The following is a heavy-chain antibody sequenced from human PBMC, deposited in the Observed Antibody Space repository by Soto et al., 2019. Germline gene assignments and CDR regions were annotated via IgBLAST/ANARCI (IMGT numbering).Heavy chain of an antibody. CDR2: IDPGDSET. J-gene: IGHJ4*02. CDR3: ARLVGAKHFGH. V-gene: IGHV5-51*07. Sequence: EVQLVQSGAEVKKPGESLKISCKGSGYSFISYWIGWVHQMPGKGLEWMGIIDPGDSETTYSPPFQGQVTISADNSISAAYLQGSSVEASDTAMYYCARLVGAKHFGHWGQGTLVTGSS. CDR1: GYSFISYW.